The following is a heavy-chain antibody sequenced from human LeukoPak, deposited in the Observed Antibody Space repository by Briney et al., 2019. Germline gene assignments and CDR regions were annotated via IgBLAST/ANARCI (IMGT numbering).Heavy chain of an antibody. J-gene: IGHJ4*02. Sequence: GGSLRLSCAASGFTFSSYGMHWVRQAPGKGLEWVAVISYDGSNKYYADSVKGRFTISRDNSKNTLYLQMNSLRAEDTAVYYCAKEISITIFEVSTANDYWGQGTLVTVSS. CDR2: ISYDGSNK. V-gene: IGHV3-30*18. CDR1: GFTFSSYG. D-gene: IGHD3-3*01. CDR3: AKEISITIFEVSTANDY.